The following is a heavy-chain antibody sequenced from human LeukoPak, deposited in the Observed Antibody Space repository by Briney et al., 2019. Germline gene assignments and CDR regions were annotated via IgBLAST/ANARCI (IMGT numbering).Heavy chain of an antibody. CDR1: GFTFSSYS. V-gene: IGHV3-21*01. Sequence: PGGSLRLSCAASGFTFSSYSMNWVRQAPGKGLEWVSSISSSSSYICYADSVKGRFTISRDNAKNSLYLQMNSLRAEDTAVYYCAREPDNFDYWGQGTLVTVSS. J-gene: IGHJ4*02. CDR3: AREPDNFDY. CDR2: ISSSSSYI.